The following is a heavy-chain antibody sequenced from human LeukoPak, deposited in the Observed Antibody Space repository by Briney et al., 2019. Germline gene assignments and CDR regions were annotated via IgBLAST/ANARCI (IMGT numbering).Heavy chain of an antibody. V-gene: IGHV4-38-2*01. J-gene: IGHJ3*01. D-gene: IGHD5-12*01. CDR2: VYKSGTT. CDR1: GYSISSDYY. CDR3: ARGETIVADRREGDGFDL. Sequence: SETLSLTCVVSGYSISSDYYWVWIRPPPGKGLEWIGNVYKSGTTYSNPSLKSRVTMSVDTSKNQFSLRVNSVTAADTAVYYCARGETIVADRREGDGFDLWGQGTLVTVSS.